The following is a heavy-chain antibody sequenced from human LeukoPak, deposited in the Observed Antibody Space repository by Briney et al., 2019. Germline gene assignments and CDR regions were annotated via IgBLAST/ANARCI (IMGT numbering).Heavy chain of an antibody. CDR2: ISEDGRNK. Sequence: GGSLRLSCAASGFTFGSYPMHWVRQAPGKGLEWVAVISEDGRNKYYADSVKGRFTISRDKSKNTLYLQMNSLRPEDTAVYYCARDTLIYGSGVNWFDPWGQGTLVAVSS. CDR1: GFTFGSYP. CDR3: ARDTLIYGSGVNWFDP. D-gene: IGHD3-10*01. J-gene: IGHJ5*02. V-gene: IGHV3-30*04.